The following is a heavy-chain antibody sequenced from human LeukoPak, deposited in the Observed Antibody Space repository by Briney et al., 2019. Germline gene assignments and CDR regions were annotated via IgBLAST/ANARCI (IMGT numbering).Heavy chain of an antibody. J-gene: IGHJ4*02. V-gene: IGHV1-18*01. Sequence: ASVKASCKASGYTFTNYVITWVRQAPGQGLEWMGWISVYNGDTNYAQNLQGRVTMTTDTSASTAYMELRSLRSDGTAVYYCARYSSGLDYWGQGTLITVSS. CDR1: GYTFTNYV. CDR2: ISVYNGDT. D-gene: IGHD6-19*01. CDR3: ARYSSGLDY.